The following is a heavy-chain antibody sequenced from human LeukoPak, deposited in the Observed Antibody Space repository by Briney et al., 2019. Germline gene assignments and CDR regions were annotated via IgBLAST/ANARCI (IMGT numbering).Heavy chain of an antibody. CDR1: GYTFTGYY. D-gene: IGHD2-2*01. CDR3: ATGYCSSTSCFS. CDR2: INPNSGGT. Sequence: ASVTVSCKASGYTFTGYYMHWVRQAPGQGLKWMGWINPNSGGTNYAQKFQGRVTMTRDTSISTAYMELSRLRSDDTAVYYCATGYCSSTSCFSWGQGTLVTVSS. J-gene: IGHJ4*02. V-gene: IGHV1-2*02.